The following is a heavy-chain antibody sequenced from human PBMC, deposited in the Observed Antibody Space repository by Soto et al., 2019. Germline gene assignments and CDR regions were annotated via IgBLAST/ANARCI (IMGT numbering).Heavy chain of an antibody. D-gene: IGHD2-15*01. Sequence: ASETLSLTCTVSGGSISSYYWSWIRQPPGKGLEWIGYIYYSGSTNYNPSLKSRVTISVDTSKNQFSLKLNSVTAADTAVYYCARDPGPINCSGGSCYPYYYYGMDVWGQGTTVTVSS. J-gene: IGHJ6*02. CDR3: ARDPGPINCSGGSCYPYYYYGMDV. CDR2: IYYSGST. V-gene: IGHV4-59*01. CDR1: GGSISSYY.